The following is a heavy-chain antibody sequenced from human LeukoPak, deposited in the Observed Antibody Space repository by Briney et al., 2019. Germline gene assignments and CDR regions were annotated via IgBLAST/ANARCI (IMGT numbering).Heavy chain of an antibody. D-gene: IGHD3-22*01. V-gene: IGHV4-4*02. CDR2: VYHSGST. Sequence: PSETLSLTCAVPGDSISTNHWWSWVRQPPGKGLEWIGEVYHSGSTNYNPSLKSRVTISVDTSKNQFSLKLSSVTAADTAVYYCARGRRYYDSSGVSLGPGFDYWGQGTLVTVSS. CDR1: GDSISTNHW. J-gene: IGHJ4*02. CDR3: ARGRRYYDSSGVSLGPGFDY.